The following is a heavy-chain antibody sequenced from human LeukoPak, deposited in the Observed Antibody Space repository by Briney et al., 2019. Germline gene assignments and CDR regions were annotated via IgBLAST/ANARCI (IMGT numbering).Heavy chain of an antibody. D-gene: IGHD3-22*01. V-gene: IGHV1-2*02. CDR2: INPNSGGT. J-gene: IGHJ4*02. Sequence: GASVKASCKASGYTFTGYYMHWVRQAPGQGLEWMGWINPNSGGTNYAQKFQGRVTMTRDTSISTAYMELSRLRSDDTAVYYCAREYYDSSGLYYFDYWGQGTLVTVSS. CDR3: AREYYDSSGLYYFDY. CDR1: GYTFTGYY.